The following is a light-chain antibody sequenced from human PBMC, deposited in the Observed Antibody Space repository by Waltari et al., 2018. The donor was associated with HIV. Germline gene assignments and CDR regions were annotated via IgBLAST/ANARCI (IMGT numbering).Light chain of an antibody. Sequence: DIVMTQSPLSLPVTPGEPASISCRSSHSLLHSNGYNYLDLYLQKPGQSPQLLVYLGSNRASGVPDRFSGSGSGTDFTLKISRVEAEDVGVYYCMQSLQTPSTFGPGTKVDIK. CDR1: HSLLHSNGYNY. J-gene: IGKJ3*01. CDR3: MQSLQTPST. CDR2: LGS. V-gene: IGKV2-28*01.